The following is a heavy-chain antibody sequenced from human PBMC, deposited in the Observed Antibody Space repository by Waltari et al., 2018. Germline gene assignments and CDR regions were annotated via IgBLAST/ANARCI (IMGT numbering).Heavy chain of an antibody. V-gene: IGHV4-59*01. Sequence: QVQLQESGPGLVKPSETLSLTCTVSGGSISSYYWSWIRQPPGKGLEWIGYIYYSGSTNYTPSLKSRVTISVDTSKNQFSLKLSSVTAADTAVYYCARAGAYYDYVWGSYYFDYWGQGTLVTVSS. CDR2: IYYSGST. CDR3: ARAGAYYDYVWGSYYFDY. D-gene: IGHD3-16*01. J-gene: IGHJ4*02. CDR1: GGSISSYY.